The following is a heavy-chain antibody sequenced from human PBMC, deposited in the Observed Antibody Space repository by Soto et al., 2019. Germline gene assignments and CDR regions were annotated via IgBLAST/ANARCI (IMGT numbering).Heavy chain of an antibody. CDR3: ARNVCLGISCLYFDAFDI. D-gene: IGHD2-2*01. CDR2: IRNEGSQG. J-gene: IGHJ3*02. CDR1: EFAFSSYC. Sequence: EVQLVESGGGLVQPGGSLTLSCAASEFAFSSYCMTWVRQAPGKGLEWVANIRNEGSQGYYLDSGRGRFTISRDNSKNSLYLLMNSLRAEDKALYFCARNVCLGISCLYFDAFDIWGQGTMVTVSS. V-gene: IGHV3-7*05.